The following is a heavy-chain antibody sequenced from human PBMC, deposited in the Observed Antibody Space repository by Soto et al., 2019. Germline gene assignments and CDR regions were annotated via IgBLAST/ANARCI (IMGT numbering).Heavy chain of an antibody. CDR3: ARDRDGSGWHPHYCGMDV. CDR1: GYTFSDYG. D-gene: IGHD6-19*01. V-gene: IGHV1-18*01. J-gene: IGHJ6*02. CDR2: ISVYNGNT. Sequence: QVQLVQSGAEVKKPGASVKVSCEASGYTFSDYGISWVRQAPGQGLEWMGWISVYNGNTHHAHKFQARATMTPDTSTSTAYMELRSLRSDDTAVYYCARDRDGSGWHPHYCGMDVWGQGTTVTVSS.